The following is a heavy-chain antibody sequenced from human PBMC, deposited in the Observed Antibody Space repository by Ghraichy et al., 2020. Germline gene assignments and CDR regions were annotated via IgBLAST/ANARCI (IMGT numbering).Heavy chain of an antibody. CDR3: ASYERVRRVVVIAPSWAFDI. CDR1: GGTFSSYA. CDR2: IIPILGIA. D-gene: IGHD2-21*01. J-gene: IGHJ3*02. Sequence: SVKVSCKASGGTFSSYAISWVRQAPGQGLEWMGRIIPILGIANYAQKFQGRVTITADKSTSTAYMELSSLRSEDTAVYYCASYERVRRVVVIAPSWAFDIWGQGTMVTVSS. V-gene: IGHV1-69*04.